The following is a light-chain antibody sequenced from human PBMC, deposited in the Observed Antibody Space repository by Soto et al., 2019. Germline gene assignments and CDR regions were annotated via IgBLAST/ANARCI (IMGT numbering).Light chain of an antibody. CDR1: TGAVTSGHY. V-gene: IGLV7-46*01. CDR3: LLSYSGARV. J-gene: IGLJ2*01. CDR2: DTS. Sequence: QAVVTQEPSLTVSPGGTVTLTCGSSTGAVTSGHYPYWFQQKPGQAPRTLISDTSNKHSWTPARFSGSLLEGKAALTLSGAQPEEEAEYYCLLSYSGARVFGGGTKVTVL.